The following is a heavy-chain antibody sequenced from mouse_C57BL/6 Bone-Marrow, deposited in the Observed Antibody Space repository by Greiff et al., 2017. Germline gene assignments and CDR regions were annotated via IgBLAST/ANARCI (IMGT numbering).Heavy chain of an antibody. J-gene: IGHJ1*03. D-gene: IGHD2-4*01. V-gene: IGHV5-15*01. Sequence: EVKVVESGGGLVQPGGSLKLSCAASGFTFSDYGMAWVRQAPRKGPEWVAFISNLAYSIYYADTVTGRFTISRENAKNTLYLEMSSLRSEDTAMYYCARDMITTGDWYFDVWGTGTTVTVSS. CDR3: ARDMITTGDWYFDV. CDR2: ISNLAYSI. CDR1: GFTFSDYG.